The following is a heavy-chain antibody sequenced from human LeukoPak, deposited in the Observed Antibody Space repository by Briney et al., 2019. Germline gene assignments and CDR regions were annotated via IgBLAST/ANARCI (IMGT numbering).Heavy chain of an antibody. CDR1: GGTFSSYA. CDR2: IIPIFGTA. J-gene: IGHJ5*02. V-gene: IGHV1-69*01. D-gene: IGHD2-2*01. CDR3: ARESVVPAAESCNWFDP. Sequence: ASVKVSCKASGGTFSSYAISWVRQAPGQGLEWMGGIIPIFGTANYAQKFQGRVTITADESTSTAYMELSSLRSEDTAVYYCARESVVPAAESCNWFDPWGQGTLVTVSS.